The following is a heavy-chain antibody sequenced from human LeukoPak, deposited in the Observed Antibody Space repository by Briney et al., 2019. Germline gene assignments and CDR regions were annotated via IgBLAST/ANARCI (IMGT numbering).Heavy chain of an antibody. CDR1: GYTFINYY. Sequence: ASVKVSCKASGYTFINYYIHWVRQAPGQGLEWMGLINPGGDNTNYAQNFQGRVTMTRDTSASTVYMELSSLRSEDTAIYYCARIRDGYNDAYDIWGQGTVVTVPS. CDR2: INPGGDNT. CDR3: ARIRDGYNDAYDI. V-gene: IGHV1-46*01. J-gene: IGHJ3*02. D-gene: IGHD5-24*01.